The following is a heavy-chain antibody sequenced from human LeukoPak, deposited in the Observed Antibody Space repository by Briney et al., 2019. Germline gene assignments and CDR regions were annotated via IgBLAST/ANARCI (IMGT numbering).Heavy chain of an antibody. CDR1: GYTFTGYY. D-gene: IGHD1-1*01. Sequence: ASVKVSCKASGYTFTGYYIHWVRQAPGQGLEWVGWINPNSGGTNYAQKFQGGVTMTRDTSISTAYMEVSRLTSDDTAVYYCARSETGTTLYYYYMDVWGTGTTVTVS. CDR2: INPNSGGT. V-gene: IGHV1-2*02. J-gene: IGHJ6*03. CDR3: ARSETGTTLYYYYMDV.